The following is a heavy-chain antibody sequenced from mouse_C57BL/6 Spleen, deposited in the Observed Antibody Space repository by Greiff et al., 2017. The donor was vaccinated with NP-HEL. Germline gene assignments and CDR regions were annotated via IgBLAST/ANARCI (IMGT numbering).Heavy chain of an antibody. CDR2: IDPSDSYT. D-gene: IGHD1-1*01. V-gene: IGHV1-50*01. CDR3: ARMRYYYGSSGYYFDY. CDR1: GYTFTSYW. J-gene: IGHJ2*01. Sequence: QVQLQQPGAELVKPGASVKLSCKASGYTFTSYWMQWVKQRPGQGLEWIGEIDPSDSYTNYNQKFKGKATLTVDTSSSTAYMQLSSLTSEDSAVYYCARMRYYYGSSGYYFDYWGQGTTLTVSS.